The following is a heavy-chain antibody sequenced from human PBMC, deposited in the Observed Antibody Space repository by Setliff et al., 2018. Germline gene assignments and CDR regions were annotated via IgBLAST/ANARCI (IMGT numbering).Heavy chain of an antibody. V-gene: IGHV3-33*08. CDR3: ARTCSGSGCYAGLES. CDR2: IWDDGGNK. D-gene: IGHD2-15*01. Sequence: LSLSCAASGFTFSTYRMHWVRQAPGKGLEWVAVIWDDGGNKYHADSVKGRFTISRDNSKNTLYLQMNSLRPEDTAVYYCARTCSGSGCYAGLESWGQGTPVTV. J-gene: IGHJ4*02. CDR1: GFTFSTYR.